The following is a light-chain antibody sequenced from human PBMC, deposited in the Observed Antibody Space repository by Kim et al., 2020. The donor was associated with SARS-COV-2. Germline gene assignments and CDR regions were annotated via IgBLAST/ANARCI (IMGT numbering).Light chain of an antibody. V-gene: IGLV4-60*03. Sequence: QPVLTQSSSASASLGSSVKLTCSLSSGHSSYIIAWHQQQPGKAPRYLMKVEGSGSYNKGSGIPDRFSGSSSGADRYLTISDLQSEDEADYYCETYDGHTRVFGGGTQLTVL. CDR3: ETYDGHTRV. CDR2: VEGSGSY. J-gene: IGLJ3*02. CDR1: SGHSSYI.